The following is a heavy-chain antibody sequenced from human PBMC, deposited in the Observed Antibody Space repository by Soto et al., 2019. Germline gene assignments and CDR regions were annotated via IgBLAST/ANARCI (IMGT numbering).Heavy chain of an antibody. J-gene: IGHJ4*02. CDR1: GFTFSSYA. CDR3: AKGQLPIAVAGPFDY. D-gene: IGHD6-19*01. V-gene: IGHV3-23*01. CDR2: ISGSGGST. Sequence: PGGSLRLSCAASGFTFSSYAMSWVRQAPGKGLEWVSAISGSGGSTYYADAVKGRFTISRDNSKNTLYLQMNSLRAEDTAVYYCAKGQLPIAVAGPFDYWGQGTLVTVSS.